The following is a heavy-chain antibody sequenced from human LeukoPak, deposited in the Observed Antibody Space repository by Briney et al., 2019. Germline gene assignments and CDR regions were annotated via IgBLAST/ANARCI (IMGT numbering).Heavy chain of an antibody. CDR3: ARIGLGRDAYNSFDY. V-gene: IGHV3-21*01. D-gene: IGHD5-24*01. J-gene: IGHJ4*02. CDR1: GFTFSNYD. Sequence: GGSLRLSCAASGFTFSNYDMTWVRQAPGKGLDYVSSISATTIYKFSANSVRGRFTISRDNVENSLYLQMNDLRGEDTAVYYCARIGLGRDAYNSFDYWGQGTLVTVSS. CDR2: ISATTIYK.